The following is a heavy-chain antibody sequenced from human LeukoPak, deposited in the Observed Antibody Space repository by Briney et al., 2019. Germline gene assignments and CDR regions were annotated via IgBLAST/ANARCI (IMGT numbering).Heavy chain of an antibody. CDR2: INTDGSST. D-gene: IGHD1-26*01. J-gene: IGHJ4*02. V-gene: IGHV3-74*01. CDR3: ARHPSGSYFHFDY. CDR1: GFTFSSYW. Sequence: PGGSLRLSCSASGFTFSSYWMHWVRQAPGKGLVWVSRINTDGSSTSYADSVKGRFTISRDNSKNTLYLQMNGLRAEDTAVYYCARHPSGSYFHFDYWGQGTLVTVSS.